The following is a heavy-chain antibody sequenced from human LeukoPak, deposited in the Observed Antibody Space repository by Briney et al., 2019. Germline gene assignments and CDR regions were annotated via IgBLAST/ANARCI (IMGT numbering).Heavy chain of an antibody. V-gene: IGHV3-23*01. CDR3: AKLALYYYDSSGYQGY. CDR2: ISGSGGST. J-gene: IGHJ4*02. D-gene: IGHD3-22*01. Sequence: GGSLRLSCAASGFTFSSYAMRWVRQAPGKGLEWVSAISGSGGSTYYADSVKGRFTISRDNSKNTLYLQMNSLRAEDTAVYYCAKLALYYYDSSGYQGYWGQGTLVTVSS. CDR1: GFTFSSYA.